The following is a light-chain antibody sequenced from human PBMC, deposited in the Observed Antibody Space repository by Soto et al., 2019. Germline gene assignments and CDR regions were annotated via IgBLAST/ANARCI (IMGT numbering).Light chain of an antibody. V-gene: IGLV2-11*01. CDR2: DVS. J-gene: IGLJ1*01. Sequence: QSVLTQPRSVSLSPGQSVTISCTGTSSDVGAYDYVSWYQQHPGRAPKLMIYDVSKRPSGVPDRFSGSKSGNTASLTISGLQAEDEADYYCCSYAGSYTYVFATGTKVTVL. CDR3: CSYAGSYTYV. CDR1: SSDVGAYDY.